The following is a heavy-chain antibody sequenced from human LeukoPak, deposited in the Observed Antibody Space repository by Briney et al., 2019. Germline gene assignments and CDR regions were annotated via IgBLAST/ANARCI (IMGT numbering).Heavy chain of an antibody. Sequence: ASVKVSCKASGYTFTSYGISWVRQAPGQGLEWMGWISAYNGNTNYAQKLQGRVTMTTDTSTSTAYMELRSLRSDDTAVYYCARSRGQPAADLLFDYWGQGTLVPVSS. D-gene: IGHD2-2*01. CDR3: ARSRGQPAADLLFDY. J-gene: IGHJ4*02. CDR2: ISAYNGNT. CDR1: GYTFTSYG. V-gene: IGHV1-18*01.